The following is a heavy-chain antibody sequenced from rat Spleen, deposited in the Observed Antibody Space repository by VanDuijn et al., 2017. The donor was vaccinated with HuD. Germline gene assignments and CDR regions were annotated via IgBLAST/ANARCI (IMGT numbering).Heavy chain of an antibody. CDR2: INTDGGRT. D-gene: IGHD4-3*01. Sequence: EVRLVESGGGLVRPGGSLKVSCEASGFSLSTSWMSWIRQAPGKGLEWVSSINTDGGRTYYPDSVKGRFTISRDNAENTVYLQMNSLRSEDSATYYCAVSGYGYWGQGVMVTVSS. CDR3: AVSGYGY. CDR1: GFSLSTSW. J-gene: IGHJ2*01. V-gene: IGHV5-58*01.